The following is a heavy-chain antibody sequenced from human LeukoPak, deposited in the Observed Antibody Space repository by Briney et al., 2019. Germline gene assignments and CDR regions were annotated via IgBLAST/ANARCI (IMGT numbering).Heavy chain of an antibody. CDR3: ARGGGSYQRYYGY. Sequence: SETLSLTCAVYGGSFSGYYWSLIRQPPGKGLEWIGEINHSGSTNYNPSLRSRVTISVDTSKNQFSLKLSSVTAADTAVYYCARGGGSYQRYYGYWGQGTLVTVSS. CDR2: INHSGST. CDR1: GGSFSGYY. J-gene: IGHJ4*02. D-gene: IGHD1-26*01. V-gene: IGHV4-34*01.